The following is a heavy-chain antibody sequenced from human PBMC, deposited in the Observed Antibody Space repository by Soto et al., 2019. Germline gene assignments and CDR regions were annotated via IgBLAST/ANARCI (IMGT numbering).Heavy chain of an antibody. D-gene: IGHD3-9*01. V-gene: IGHV3-33*01. CDR3: VRDRRFRRVPDDI. CDR1: GFSFTTSG. CDR2: IWHDGTFT. Sequence: GGSLRLSCAASGFSFTTSGMHWVRQPPGKGLEWVALIWHDGTFTHFADSVKGRFTISRDNSKYMLYMQMNSLRADDTAVYYCVRDRRFRRVPDDIWGQGTLVTVSS. J-gene: IGHJ4*03.